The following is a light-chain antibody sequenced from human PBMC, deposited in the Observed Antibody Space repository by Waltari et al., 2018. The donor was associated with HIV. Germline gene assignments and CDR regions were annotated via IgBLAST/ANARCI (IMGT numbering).Light chain of an antibody. Sequence: IVIPHSPATQSVSPGGRAIVACMATQSIARNFATYQQKPRPAPRILIYGASTRSTGMPARFSGSRSWTEFTLTIINLQSEDYAGYYCQQYNNLPPWTFGQGTKVEI. J-gene: IGKJ1*01. CDR2: GAS. V-gene: IGKV3-15*01. CDR3: QQYNNLPPWT. CDR1: QSIARN.